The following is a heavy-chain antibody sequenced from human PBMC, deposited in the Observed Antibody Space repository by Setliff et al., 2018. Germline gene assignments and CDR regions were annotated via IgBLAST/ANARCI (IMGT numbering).Heavy chain of an antibody. J-gene: IGHJ6*03. CDR2: MSAMGITF. CDR1: GFNLRTSS. V-gene: IGHV3-48*01. CDR3: ARDKLPYGVLIGNYMDL. D-gene: IGHD2-8*01. Sequence: LRLSCVASGFNLRTSSMNWVRQAPGKGLEWIAFMSAMGITFYYADSVKGRFTISRDRVKNSLYLQLSRLRVDDTAIYYCARDKLPYGVLIGNYMDLWGKGTTVTVPS.